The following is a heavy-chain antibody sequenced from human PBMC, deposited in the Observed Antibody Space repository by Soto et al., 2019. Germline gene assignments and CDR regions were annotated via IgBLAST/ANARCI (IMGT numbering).Heavy chain of an antibody. CDR1: GLTFSRCE. CDR3: ARGDTPMITGMDPFDI. D-gene: IGHD5-18*01. CDR2: IGTRGSTT. Sequence: GGSLRLSCAASGLTFSRCEMNWVRQAPGKGLEWLSYIGTRGSTTYDADSVKGRFTISRDNAKSSLFLQMDSLRAEDTAVYFCARGDTPMITGMDPFDIWGQGTMVTVSS. J-gene: IGHJ3*02. V-gene: IGHV3-48*03.